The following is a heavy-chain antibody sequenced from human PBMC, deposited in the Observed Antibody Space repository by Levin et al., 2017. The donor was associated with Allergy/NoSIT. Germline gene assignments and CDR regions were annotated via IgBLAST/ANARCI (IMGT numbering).Heavy chain of an antibody. CDR2: VIPMFGAP. D-gene: IGHD5-12*01. Sequence: KISCKASGGTFSSFVICWVRQAPGQGLEWMGEVIPMFGAPNYAQKFRGRLTMTADESTSTAYMELYSLRSEDTAVYYCARVVSGHYYYGMDVWGQGTTVSVSS. CDR3: ARVVSGHYYYGMDV. CDR1: GGTFSSFV. J-gene: IGHJ6*02. V-gene: IGHV1-69*01.